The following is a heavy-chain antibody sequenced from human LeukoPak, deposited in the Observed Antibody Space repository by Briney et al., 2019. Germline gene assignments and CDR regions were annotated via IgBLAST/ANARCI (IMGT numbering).Heavy chain of an antibody. Sequence: SVKVSCKASGGTFSSYAISWVRQAPGQGLEWMGRIIPIFGTANYAQKFQGRVTITTDESTSTAYMELSSLRSEDTAVYYCASPGGDYYDSSGPGGYFQHWGQGTLVTVSS. CDR3: ASPGGDYYDSSGPGGYFQH. J-gene: IGHJ1*01. V-gene: IGHV1-69*05. D-gene: IGHD3-22*01. CDR1: GGTFSSYA. CDR2: IIPIFGTA.